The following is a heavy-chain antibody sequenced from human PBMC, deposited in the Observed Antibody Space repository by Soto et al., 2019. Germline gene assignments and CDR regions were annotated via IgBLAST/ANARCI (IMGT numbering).Heavy chain of an antibody. D-gene: IGHD3-22*01. CDR1: GFTFSNAW. CDR3: TTSKKYYYDSSGYYWFFDY. J-gene: IGHJ4*02. CDR2: IKSKTDGGTT. V-gene: IGHV3-15*07. Sequence: GGSLRLSCAASGFTFSNAWMNWVRQAPGKGLEWVGRIKSKTDGGTTDNAAPVKGRFTISRDDSKNMLYLQMDSLKTEDTAVYYCTTSKKYYYDSSGYYWFFDYWGQGALVTVSS.